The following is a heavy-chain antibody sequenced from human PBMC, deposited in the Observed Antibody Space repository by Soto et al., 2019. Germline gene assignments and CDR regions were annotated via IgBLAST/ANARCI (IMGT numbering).Heavy chain of an antibody. Sequence: PGGSLRLSCTASGFTFGDYAMSWFRQAPWKGLEWVGFIRSKAYGGTTEYAASVKGRFTISRDNSKNTLYLQMNSLRAEDTAVYYCARDTSRLPYYYYGMDVWGPGTTVTVSS. J-gene: IGHJ6*02. D-gene: IGHD6-13*01. CDR3: ARDTSRLPYYYYGMDV. CDR1: GFTFGDYA. CDR2: IRSKAYGGTT. V-gene: IGHV3-49*03.